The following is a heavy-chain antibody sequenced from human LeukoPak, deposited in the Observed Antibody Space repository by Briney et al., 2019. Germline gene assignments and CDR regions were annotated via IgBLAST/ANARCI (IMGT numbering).Heavy chain of an antibody. CDR1: GGSISSGSYY. CDR3: ASLPGRGYSYGTFDY. J-gene: IGHJ4*02. D-gene: IGHD5-18*01. V-gene: IGHV4-61*02. CDR2: IYTSGST. Sequence: KPSQTLSLTCTVSGGSISSGSYYWSWIRQPAGKGLEWIGRIYTSGSTNYNPSLKSRVTISVDTSKNQFSLKLSSVTAADTAVYYCASLPGRGYSYGTFDYWGQGTLVTVSS.